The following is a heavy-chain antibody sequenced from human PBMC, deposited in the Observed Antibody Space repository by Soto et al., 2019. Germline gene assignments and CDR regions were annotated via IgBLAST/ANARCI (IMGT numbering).Heavy chain of an antibody. CDR2: ISSSSSYI. CDR3: AKEIPRYYYMDV. CDR1: GFTFSSYS. J-gene: IGHJ6*03. D-gene: IGHD2-21*01. Sequence: GGSLRLSCAASGFTFSSYSMNWVRQAPGKGLEWVSSISSSSSYIYYADSVKGRFTISRDNAKNSLYLQMNSLRAEDTAVYYCAKEIPRYYYMDVWGKGTTVTVSS. V-gene: IGHV3-21*01.